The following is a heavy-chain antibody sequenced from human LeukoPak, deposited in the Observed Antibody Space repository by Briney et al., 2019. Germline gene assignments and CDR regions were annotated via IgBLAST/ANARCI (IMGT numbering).Heavy chain of an antibody. D-gene: IGHD5-18*01. CDR1: GGSISSSSYY. J-gene: IGHJ4*02. Sequence: PSETLSLTCTVSGGSISSSSYYWGWIRQPPGKGLEWIGSIYYSGSTYYNPSLKSRVTISVDTSKNQFSLKLSSVTAADTAVYYCARVDTAMVTDYWGQRTLVTVSS. CDR2: IYYSGST. V-gene: IGHV4-39*07. CDR3: ARVDTAMVTDY.